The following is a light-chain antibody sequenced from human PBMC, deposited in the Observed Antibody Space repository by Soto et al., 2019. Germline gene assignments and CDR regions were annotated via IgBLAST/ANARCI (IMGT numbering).Light chain of an antibody. V-gene: IGLV2-23*03. Sequence: QSALTQPASVSGSPGQSITISCTGTSSDVGSYNLVSWYQQHPGKAPKLMIYEGSKRPSGVSNHFSGSKSGNTASLTISGLQDEDEADYYCCSYAGSSTFPVLFGGGTKLTVL. CDR2: EGS. J-gene: IGLJ2*01. CDR1: SSDVGSYNL. CDR3: CSYAGSSTFPVL.